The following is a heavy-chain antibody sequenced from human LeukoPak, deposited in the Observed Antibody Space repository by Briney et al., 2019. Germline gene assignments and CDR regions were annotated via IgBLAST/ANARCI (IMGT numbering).Heavy chain of an antibody. V-gene: IGHV3-33*01. J-gene: IGHJ4*02. CDR2: IWYDGSNK. Sequence: GGSLRLSCEASGFTFSTYGMHWVRQAPGKGLEWVAVIWYDGSNKNYADSVKGRFTISRDNSKNTLYLQMNSLRAEDTAVYYCARVGAYCTSTSCLDYWGQGTLVTVSS. CDR1: GFTFSTYG. D-gene: IGHD2-2*01. CDR3: ARVGAYCTSTSCLDY.